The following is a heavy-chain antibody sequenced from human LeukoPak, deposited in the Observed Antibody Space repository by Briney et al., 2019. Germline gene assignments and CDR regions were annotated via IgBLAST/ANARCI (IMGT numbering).Heavy chain of an antibody. D-gene: IGHD3-10*01. CDR1: GFPFSSYA. J-gene: IGHJ4*02. CDR2: ISASSGST. CDR3: AKSGSKLSAQYYFDY. Sequence: PGGSLRLSCAASGFPFSSYAMSWVRQAPGKGLEWVSGISASSGSTYYPDSVKDRFTTSRDNSKSTLYLQINSLSDEDTAVYYCAKSGSKLSAQYYFDYWGQGTLVMVSS. V-gene: IGHV3-23*01.